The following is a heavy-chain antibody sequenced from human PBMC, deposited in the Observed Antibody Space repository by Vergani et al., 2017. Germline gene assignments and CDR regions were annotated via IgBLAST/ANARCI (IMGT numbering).Heavy chain of an antibody. CDR3: ARMGHCITTTCYVHPS. CDR1: EYSFSAFY. D-gene: IGHD2-2*01. CDR2: INPNNGGS. V-gene: IGHV1-2*02. Sequence: QVQLVQSGAEVKKPGASVKVSCKASEYSFSAFYIHWVRQAPGQGLEWMGWINPNNGGSNYAQKFQDRVTMTRDTSITTAYMELSRLRSDDTAVYYCARMGHCITTTCYVHPSWGQGTLVTVSS. J-gene: IGHJ5*02.